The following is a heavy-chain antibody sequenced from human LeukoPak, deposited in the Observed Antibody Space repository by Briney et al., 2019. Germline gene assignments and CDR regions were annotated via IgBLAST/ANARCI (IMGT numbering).Heavy chain of an antibody. D-gene: IGHD4-17*01. CDR2: MNPNSGNT. CDR3: ASGMTTVAYV. CDR1: GYTFTSYD. J-gene: IGHJ4*02. V-gene: IGHV1-8*01. Sequence: ASVKLSCKASGYTFTSYDNNWVRQPTGQGHERMGWMNPNSGNTGYAQNFQGRVTMTRYTSISTAYMELSSLRSEDTAVYYCASGMTTVAYVWGQGTLVTVSS.